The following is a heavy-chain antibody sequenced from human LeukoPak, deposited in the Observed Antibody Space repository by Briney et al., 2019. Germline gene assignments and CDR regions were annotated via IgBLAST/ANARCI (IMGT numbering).Heavy chain of an antibody. CDR3: ARGSYNYGRDAFDI. CDR2: INSDESSI. CDR1: GFTFSSHW. D-gene: IGHD5-24*01. V-gene: IGHV3-74*01. J-gene: IGHJ3*02. Sequence: GGSLRLSCVGSGFTFSSHWMKWVRHAPGKGLVLVSRINSDESSITYADSVKGRFTIFRDNAKNTLYLQMNSLRAEDTAVYYCARGSYNYGRDAFDIWGQGTMVTVSS.